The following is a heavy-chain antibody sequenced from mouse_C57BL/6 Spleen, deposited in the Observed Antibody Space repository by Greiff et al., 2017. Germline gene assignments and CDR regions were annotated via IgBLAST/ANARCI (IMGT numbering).Heavy chain of an antibody. CDR1: GYTFTDYE. Sequence: QVQLKEPGAELVRPGASVTLSCKASGYTFTDYEMHWVKQTPVHGLEWIGAIDPETGGTAYNQKFKGKAILTADKSSSTAYMELRSLTSEDSAVYYCTKGPDGHDGGFAYWGQGTLVTVSA. J-gene: IGHJ3*01. V-gene: IGHV1-15*01. CDR2: IDPETGGT. CDR3: TKGPDGHDGGFAY. D-gene: IGHD2-3*01.